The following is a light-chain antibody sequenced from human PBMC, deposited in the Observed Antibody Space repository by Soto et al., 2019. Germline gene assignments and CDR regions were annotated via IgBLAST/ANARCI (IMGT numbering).Light chain of an antibody. CDR3: EQSHSPPFT. CDR2: AAS. CDR1: QSISSS. V-gene: IGKV1-39*01. Sequence: DIQMTQSPSSLSASVGDRVTITCRASQSISSSLTWYQHKEGKAPKLLIYAASSLQSGVPSRFSGNESGTDFTLTITSLHPEDFATYFCEQSHSPPFTFGPGTKVDV. J-gene: IGKJ3*01.